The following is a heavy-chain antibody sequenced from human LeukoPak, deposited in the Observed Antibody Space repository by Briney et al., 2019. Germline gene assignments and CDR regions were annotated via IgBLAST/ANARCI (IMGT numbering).Heavy chain of an antibody. CDR1: GFTFSSYW. J-gene: IGHJ4*01. Sequence: GGSLRLTCAVSGFTFSSYWMNWVRQAPGKGLEWVASIKQDGGEKSYVDSVKGRFTISRDNAKNSLYLQMSSLRAEDTAVYYCARDGTAAGLYFDLWGQGTLVTVSS. CDR3: ARDGTAAGLYFDL. V-gene: IGHV3-7*03. CDR2: IKQDGGEK. D-gene: IGHD6-13*01.